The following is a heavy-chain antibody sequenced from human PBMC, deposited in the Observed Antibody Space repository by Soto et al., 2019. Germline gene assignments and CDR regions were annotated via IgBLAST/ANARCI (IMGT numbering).Heavy chain of an antibody. J-gene: IGHJ4*02. CDR1: RFTFSSYA. CDR2: ISGSGGST. Sequence: GGSLRLSCAASRFTFSSYAMSWVRQAPGKGLEWVSAISGSGGSTYYADSVKGRFTISRDNSKNTLYLQMNSLRAEDTAVYYCAKDLLSGWNFDYWGQGTLVTVSS. V-gene: IGHV3-23*01. CDR3: AKDLLSGWNFDY. D-gene: IGHD6-19*01.